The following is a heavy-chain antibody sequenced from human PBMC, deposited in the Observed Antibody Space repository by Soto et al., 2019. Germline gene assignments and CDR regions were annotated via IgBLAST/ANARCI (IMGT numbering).Heavy chain of an antibody. D-gene: IGHD2-2*01. CDR3: TRDSGIVLVPVTSMDV. CDR2: ISYDGGNE. Sequence: QVQLVESGGGVVQPGRSLRLSCAASGFIFSTYAMHWVRQAPGKGLEWVALISYDGGNEYYADSVKGRFTISRDDSENKLYLQMIGLRAEDTAVYYCTRDSGIVLVPVTSMDVWGQGTTVTVSS. V-gene: IGHV3-30-3*01. J-gene: IGHJ6*02. CDR1: GFIFSTYA.